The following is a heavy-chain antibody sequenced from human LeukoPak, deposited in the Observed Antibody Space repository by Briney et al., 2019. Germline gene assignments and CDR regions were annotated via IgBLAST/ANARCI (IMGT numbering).Heavy chain of an antibody. CDR1: GFTFSSHA. CDR3: ARGGSGRYYYYFYYMDV. J-gene: IGHJ6*03. V-gene: IGHV3-30*04. D-gene: IGHD3-10*01. Sequence: GGSLRLSCAASGFTFSSHAMHWVRQAPGKGLEWVAIISYDGNNKYYADSVKGRFTISRDNSKNTLFLQMSSLRAEDTAVYFCARGGSGRYYYYFYYMDVWGKGTTVTVSS. CDR2: ISYDGNNK.